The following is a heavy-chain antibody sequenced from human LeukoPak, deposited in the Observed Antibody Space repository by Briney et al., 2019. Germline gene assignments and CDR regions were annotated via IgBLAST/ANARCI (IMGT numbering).Heavy chain of an antibody. CDR2: INHSGST. J-gene: IGHJ5*01. V-gene: IGHV4-34*01. CDR3: ARAVSSRFDS. Sequence: SETLSLTCAVYGGSLSGYYWSWIRQPPGKGLEWIGDINHSGSTNYNPSLKSRVTISVDTSTNQFSLILSSVTAADTAIYYCARAVSSRFDSWGQGTLVTVSS. CDR1: GGSLSGYY.